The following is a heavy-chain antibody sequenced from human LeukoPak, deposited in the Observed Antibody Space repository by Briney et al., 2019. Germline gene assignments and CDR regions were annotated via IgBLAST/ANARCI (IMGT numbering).Heavy chain of an antibody. CDR3: ARALYDILTGYLYYFDY. CDR1: GYTFTSYG. J-gene: IGHJ4*02. CDR2: ISAYNGNT. D-gene: IGHD3-9*01. V-gene: IGHV1-18*01. Sequence: ASVKVSCKASGYTFTSYGISWVRQAPGQGLEWMGWISAYNGNTNYAQKLQGRVTMTTDTSTSTAYMELSSLRSEDTAVYYCARALYDILTGYLYYFDYWGQGTLVTVSS.